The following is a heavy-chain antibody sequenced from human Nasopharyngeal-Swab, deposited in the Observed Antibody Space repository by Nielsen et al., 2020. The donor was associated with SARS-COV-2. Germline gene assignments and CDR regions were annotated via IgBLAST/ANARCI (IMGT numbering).Heavy chain of an antibody. J-gene: IGHJ6*03. Sequence: SETLSLTCTVSGGSISSYYWSWIRQPPGKGLEWIGYIYYSGSTNYNPSLKSRVTISVDTSKNQFSLKLSSVTAADTAVYYCARTGYSSSWYNRYYYYYMDVWGKGTTVTFSS. V-gene: IGHV4-59*01. CDR2: IYYSGST. D-gene: IGHD6-13*01. CDR3: ARTGYSSSWYNRYYYYYMDV. CDR1: GGSISSYY.